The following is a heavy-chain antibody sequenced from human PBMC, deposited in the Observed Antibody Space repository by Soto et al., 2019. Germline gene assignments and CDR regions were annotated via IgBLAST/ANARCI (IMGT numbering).Heavy chain of an antibody. Sequence: QVQLQESGPGLVKPSETASLICTVSSDSISGYYWSWIRQPAGKGLEWIGRIYSSGNANYNPSLESRVSMSVDMSTHQFSLKVTSVTAADTARYYCAMGDVFVLWGQGTKVTVSS. V-gene: IGHV4-4*07. CDR1: SDSISGYY. J-gene: IGHJ3*01. CDR3: AMGDVFVL. D-gene: IGHD2-8*01. CDR2: IYSSGNA.